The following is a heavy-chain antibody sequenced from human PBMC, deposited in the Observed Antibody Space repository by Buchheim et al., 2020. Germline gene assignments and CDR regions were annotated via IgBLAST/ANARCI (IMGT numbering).Heavy chain of an antibody. V-gene: IGHV3-30*04. CDR2: ISYDGSNK. CDR1: GFTFSSYA. J-gene: IGHJ4*02. D-gene: IGHD3-22*01. Sequence: VQLVESGGGVVQPGRSLRLSCAASGFTFSSYAIHWVRQAPGKGLEWVAVISYDGSNKYYADSVKGRFTISRDNSKNTLYLQMNSLRAEDTAVYYCARDGDYYDSSGYYSYFDYWGQGTL. CDR3: ARDGDYYDSSGYYSYFDY.